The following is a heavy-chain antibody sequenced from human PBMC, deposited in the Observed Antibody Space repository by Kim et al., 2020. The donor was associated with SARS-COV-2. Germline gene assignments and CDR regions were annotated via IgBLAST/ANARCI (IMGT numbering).Heavy chain of an antibody. J-gene: IGHJ6*02. CDR3: AAVRGAATGTSYYYYAMDV. D-gene: IGHD3-10*01. Sequence: SVKVSCKASGFTFTSSAMQWVRQARGQRLEWIGWIVVGSSNTNYAQKFQERVTITRDMSTSTAYMELSSLGSEDTAVYYCAAVRGAATGTSYYYYAMDVWGQGTTGTVSS. CDR2: IVVGSSNT. CDR1: GFTFTSSA. V-gene: IGHV1-58*02.